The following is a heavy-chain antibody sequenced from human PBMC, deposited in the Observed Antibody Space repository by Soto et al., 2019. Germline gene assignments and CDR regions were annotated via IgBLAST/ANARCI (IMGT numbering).Heavy chain of an antibody. J-gene: IGHJ4*02. CDR1: GFTFSSYS. Sequence: PGGSLRLSCAASGFTFSSYSMNWVRQAPGKGLEWVSSISSSSSYMYYADSVKGRFTISRDNAKNSLYLQMNSLRAEDTAVYYCARDRVGYSYGRQYYFDYWGQGTLVTVSS. CDR3: ARDRVGYSYGRQYYFDY. CDR2: ISSSSSYM. V-gene: IGHV3-21*01. D-gene: IGHD5-18*01.